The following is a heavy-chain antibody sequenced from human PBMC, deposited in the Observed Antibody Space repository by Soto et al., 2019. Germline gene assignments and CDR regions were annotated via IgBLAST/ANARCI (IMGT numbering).Heavy chain of an antibody. Sequence: QVQLQQWGAGLLKPSETLSLTCAVYGGSFSGYYWSWIRQPPGKGLEWIGEINHSGSTNYNPSLKSRVTISVDTSKNQFSLKLSSVTAADTAVYYCARRRIAAAGTPFDYWGQRTLVTVS. V-gene: IGHV4-34*01. CDR3: ARRRIAAAGTPFDY. CDR2: INHSGST. CDR1: GGSFSGYY. D-gene: IGHD6-13*01. J-gene: IGHJ4*02.